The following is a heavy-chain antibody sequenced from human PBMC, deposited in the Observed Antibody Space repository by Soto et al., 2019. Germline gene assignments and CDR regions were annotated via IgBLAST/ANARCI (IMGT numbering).Heavy chain of an antibody. V-gene: IGHV1-69*13. J-gene: IGHJ5*02. D-gene: IGHD2-15*01. Sequence: ASVKVSCKASGGTFSSYAISWVRQAPGQGLEWLGGIIPIFGTANYAQKFQGRVTITADESTSTAYMELSSLRSEDTAVYYCARDGQGYCSGGSCCGPNWFERCRQGPLVTVSS. CDR3: ARDGQGYCSGGSCCGPNWFER. CDR1: GGTFSSYA. CDR2: IIPIFGTA.